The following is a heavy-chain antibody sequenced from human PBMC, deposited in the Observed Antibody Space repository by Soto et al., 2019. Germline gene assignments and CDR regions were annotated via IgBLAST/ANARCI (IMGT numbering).Heavy chain of an antibody. Sequence: QVQLVQSGAEVKKPGASMKVSCKASGYTFTDYYIHWVRQAPGQGLDWMGWINPNSGGTLYAQKFEGWVTMTRDTSISTAYMALSRLRSNDTAVYYCARGGGDSSGFDYWGHGTLVTASS. D-gene: IGHD3-22*01. CDR1: GYTFTDYY. J-gene: IGHJ4*01. CDR3: ARGGGDSSGFDY. V-gene: IGHV1-2*04. CDR2: INPNSGGT.